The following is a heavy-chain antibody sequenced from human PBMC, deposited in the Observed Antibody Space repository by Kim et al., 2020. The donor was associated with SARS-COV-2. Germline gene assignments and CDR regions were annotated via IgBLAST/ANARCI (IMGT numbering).Heavy chain of an antibody. CDR2: FDPEDGET. CDR1: GYTLTELS. CDR3: ATGLYSTPYYDFWSGYHPSGMDV. D-gene: IGHD3-3*01. V-gene: IGHV1-24*01. Sequence: ASVKVSCKVSGYTLTELSMHWVRQAPGKGLEWMGGFDPEDGETIYAQKFQGRVTMTEDTSTDTAYMELSSLRSEDTAVYYCATGLYSTPYYDFWSGYHPSGMDVWGQGTTVTVSS. J-gene: IGHJ6*02.